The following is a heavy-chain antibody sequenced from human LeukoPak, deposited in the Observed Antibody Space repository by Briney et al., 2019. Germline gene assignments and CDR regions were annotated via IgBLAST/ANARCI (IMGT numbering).Heavy chain of an antibody. Sequence: GGSLRLSCAASGFTFDDYAMHWVRQAPGKGLEWVSGISWNSGSIGYADSVKGRFTISRDNAKNSLYLQMNSLRAEDTALYYCAKDMGGGENYYFDYWGQGTLVTVSS. CDR3: AKDMGGGENYYFDY. D-gene: IGHD1-26*01. V-gene: IGHV3-9*01. CDR2: ISWNSGSI. CDR1: GFTFDDYA. J-gene: IGHJ4*02.